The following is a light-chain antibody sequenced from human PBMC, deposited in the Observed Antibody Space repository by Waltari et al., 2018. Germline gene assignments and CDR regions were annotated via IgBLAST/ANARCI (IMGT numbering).Light chain of an antibody. CDR3: QHYLRLPAT. CDR1: QSVSTY. J-gene: IGKJ1*01. CDR2: HAS. V-gene: IGKV3-20*01. Sequence: EIVLTQSPGPLSLSPGERATLSCRVSQSVSTYLDWYQQKPGQAPRLLIYHASTRATGIPDRFSGSGSGTDFSLTISRLEPEDFAVYHCQHYLRLPATFGQGTKVEIK.